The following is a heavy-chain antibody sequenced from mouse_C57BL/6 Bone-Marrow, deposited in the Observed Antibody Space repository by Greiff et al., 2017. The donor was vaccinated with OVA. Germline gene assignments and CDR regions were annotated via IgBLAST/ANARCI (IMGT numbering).Heavy chain of an antibody. CDR1: GYTFTSYW. V-gene: IGHV1-61*01. CDR2: IYPSDSET. J-gene: IGHJ3*01. Sequence: VQLQQPGAELVRPGSSVKLSCTASGYTFTSYWMEWVKQRPGQGLEWIGNIYPSDSETHYNQTFKDKTTLTVDKSSSTAYMQLSSLTSEDSAVYYCARGQLSFAYWGQGTLVTVSA. CDR3: ARGQLSFAY. D-gene: IGHD6-1*01.